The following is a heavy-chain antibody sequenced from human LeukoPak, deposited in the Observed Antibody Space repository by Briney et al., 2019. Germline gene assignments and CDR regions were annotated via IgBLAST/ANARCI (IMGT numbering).Heavy chain of an antibody. CDR2: ISSSGSTI. CDR3: ARVERWLQSGFDY. D-gene: IGHD5-24*01. V-gene: IGHV3-48*03. Sequence: PGGSLRLSCAASGFTFSSYEMNWVRQAPGKGLEWVSYISSSGSTIYYADSVKGRFTISRDNAKNSLYLQMNSLRAEDTAVYYCARVERWLQSGFDYWGQGSLVTVSS. CDR1: GFTFSSYE. J-gene: IGHJ4*02.